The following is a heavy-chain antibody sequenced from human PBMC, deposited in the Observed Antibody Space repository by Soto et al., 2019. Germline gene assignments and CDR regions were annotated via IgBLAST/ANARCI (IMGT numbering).Heavy chain of an antibody. CDR1: GLPPSARGVG. J-gene: IGHJ4*02. Sequence: QITLKESGPTLVKPTETLTLTCTVSGLPPSARGVGVGGIRQPPGKALEWLAIIYWNDDKRDSPSLKSRLTITKDTSKNQVILTMTNTDPVDTAKYYCAHSPWGAAPDYWGQGTLVTVSS. CDR2: IYWNDDK. CDR3: AHSPWGAAPDY. D-gene: IGHD3-16*01. V-gene: IGHV2-5*01.